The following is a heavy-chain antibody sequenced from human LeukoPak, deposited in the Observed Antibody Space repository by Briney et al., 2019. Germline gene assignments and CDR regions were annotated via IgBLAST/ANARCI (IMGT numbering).Heavy chain of an antibody. J-gene: IGHJ3*02. Sequence: HEASVKVSCKASGYTFTSYGISWVRQAPGQGLEWMGWISAYNGNTNYAQKLQGRVTMTTDTSTSTAYMERRSLRSDDTAVYYCASHIRYLNAFDIWGQGTMVTVSS. CDR2: ISAYNGNT. D-gene: IGHD3-9*01. CDR1: GYTFTSYG. V-gene: IGHV1-18*01. CDR3: ASHIRYLNAFDI.